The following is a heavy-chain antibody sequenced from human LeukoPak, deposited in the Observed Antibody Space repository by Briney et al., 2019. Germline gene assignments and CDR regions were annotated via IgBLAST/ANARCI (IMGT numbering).Heavy chain of an antibody. CDR2: ITHTGTRT. CDR1: GFTFNFHA. D-gene: IGHD6-19*01. J-gene: IGHJ4*02. CDR3: ASSRRGYDTGWNYFDY. Sequence: GGSLRLSCTTSGFTFNFHAMTWVRQAPGKGLEWVATITHTGTRTYHADSVKGRFAISRDNSRGTLFLQMSSLRADDTAVYYCASSRRGYDTGWNYFDYWGQGTLVTVSS. V-gene: IGHV3-23*01.